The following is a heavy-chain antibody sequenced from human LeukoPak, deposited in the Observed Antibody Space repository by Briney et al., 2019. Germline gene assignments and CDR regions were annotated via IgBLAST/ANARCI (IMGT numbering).Heavy chain of an antibody. CDR2: IYITGST. D-gene: IGHD5-12*01. J-gene: IGHJ4*02. Sequence: TPSETLSLTCTVSGGSISNYYWSWIRHPAGKGLEWIGRIYITGSTNYNPSLQSRVTMSVDSSKNQFSLRLSSVTAADTAVYYCARDATVATTTYFDYWGQGTLVTVSS. CDR1: GGSISNYY. V-gene: IGHV4-4*07. CDR3: ARDATVATTTYFDY.